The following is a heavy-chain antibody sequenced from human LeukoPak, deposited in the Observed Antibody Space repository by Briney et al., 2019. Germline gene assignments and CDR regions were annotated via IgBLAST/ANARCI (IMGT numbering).Heavy chain of an antibody. CDR1: GYTFTSYA. J-gene: IGHJ4*02. Sequence: ASVKVSCKASGYTFTSYAITWVRQAPGQGLEWMGWISAYNGNTNFVQKFQGRVTMTTDTSTSTAYMELRSLRSDDTAVYYCVRTPFSGRPPLTTYVDYWGQGTLVTVSS. CDR3: VRTPFSGRPPLTTYVDY. V-gene: IGHV1-18*01. D-gene: IGHD4-17*01. CDR2: ISAYNGNT.